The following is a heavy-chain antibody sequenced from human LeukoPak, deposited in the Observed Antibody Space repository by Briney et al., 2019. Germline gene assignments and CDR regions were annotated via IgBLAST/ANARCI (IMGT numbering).Heavy chain of an antibody. Sequence: SETLSLTCTVSGGSILTTYWWSWVRQPPGKGLEWIGEVHLSGASNYNPSLKSRVSMSIDKSRNQFSLRLTSVTAADTAVYYCARGDYYDGGGRNWFDPWGQGTLVTVSS. J-gene: IGHJ5*02. CDR2: VHLSGAS. V-gene: IGHV4-4*02. CDR1: GGSILTTYW. CDR3: ARGDYYDGGGRNWFDP. D-gene: IGHD3-16*01.